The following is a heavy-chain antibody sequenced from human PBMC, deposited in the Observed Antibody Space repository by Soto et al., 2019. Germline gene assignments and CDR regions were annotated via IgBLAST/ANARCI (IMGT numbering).Heavy chain of an antibody. CDR1: GYTLTELS. CDR3: ATVTSGLDALGNPKGEDWFDP. V-gene: IGHV1-24*01. D-gene: IGHD6-19*01. CDR2: FDPEDGET. J-gene: IGHJ5*02. Sequence: ASVKVSCKVSGYTLTELSMHWVRQAPGKGLEWMGGFDPEDGETIYAQKFQGRVTMTEDTSTDTAYMELSSLRSEDTAVYYCATVTSGLDALGNPKGEDWFDPWGQGTLVTVSS.